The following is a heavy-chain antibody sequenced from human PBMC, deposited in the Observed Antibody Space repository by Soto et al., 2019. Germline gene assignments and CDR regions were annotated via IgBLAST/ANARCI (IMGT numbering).Heavy chain of an antibody. Sequence: LVETGGGLIQPGGSLRLSCVASGLSVSSNYMSWVRQAPGKGLEWVSTLYGGGDTYYADSVKGRFTISRDNSKNTLYLQMNSLRAEDTAVYFCARDGYSSNWFVTLGQGTLVTVSS. CDR2: LYGGGDT. V-gene: IGHV3-53*02. CDR1: GLSVSSNY. D-gene: IGHD4-4*01. J-gene: IGHJ5*02. CDR3: ARDGYSSNWFVT.